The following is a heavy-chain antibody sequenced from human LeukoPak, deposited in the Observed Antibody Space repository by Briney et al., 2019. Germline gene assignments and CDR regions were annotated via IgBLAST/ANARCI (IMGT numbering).Heavy chain of an antibody. D-gene: IGHD6-13*01. Sequence: GGSLRLSCAASGLSVSNKYMSWVRQAPGKGLEWVSFIYSDGRTYYTDSVKDRLTISRDNSKNTLYLQMNSLRTEDTAMYYCASASGREAAGYLLGLFDYWGQGTLVTVSS. CDR3: ASASGREAAGYLLGLFDY. V-gene: IGHV3-53*01. CDR2: IYSDGRT. J-gene: IGHJ4*02. CDR1: GLSVSNKY.